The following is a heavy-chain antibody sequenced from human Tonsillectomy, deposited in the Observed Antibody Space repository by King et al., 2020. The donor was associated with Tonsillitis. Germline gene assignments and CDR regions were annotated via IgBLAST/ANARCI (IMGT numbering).Heavy chain of an antibody. CDR1: GYTFTDYS. J-gene: IGHJ4*02. CDR3: ARDTGGWRAFDF. D-gene: IGHD6-19*01. CDR2: ISPDNGRT. Sequence: VQLVESGADVRKPGASVTVSCTASGYTFTDYSIHWVRQAPGQGLQWMGRISPDNGRTDYPLNFEDRVTRTRDMSIRTVYMELTSLRSDDTAVYYCARDTGGWRAFDFWGQGTLVTVSS. V-gene: IGHV1-2*06.